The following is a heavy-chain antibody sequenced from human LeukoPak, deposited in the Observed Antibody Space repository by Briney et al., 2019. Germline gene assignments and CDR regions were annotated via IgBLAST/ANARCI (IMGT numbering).Heavy chain of an antibody. CDR2: IYRSGST. D-gene: IGHD3-9*01. V-gene: IGHV4-38-2*02. J-gene: IGHJ4*02. CDR3: AKDYNTGYSLYFFDY. Sequence: KTSETLSLTCTVSGYSISSGYYWGWIRQPPGKGLEWIGSIYRSGSTYYNPSLKSRVTISVDTSKNQFSLKLSSVTAADTAVYYCAKDYNTGYSLYFFDYWGQGTLVTVSS. CDR1: GYSISSGYY.